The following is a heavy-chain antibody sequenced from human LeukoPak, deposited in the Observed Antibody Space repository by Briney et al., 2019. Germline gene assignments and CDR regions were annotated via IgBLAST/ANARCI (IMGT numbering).Heavy chain of an antibody. D-gene: IGHD7-27*01. Sequence: GGPLRLSCVASGFTFSNFWMNWVRQAPGKGLEWVANIKQDGSEKYYVDSVKGRFTISRDNAKNSLYLQMNSLRAEDTAVYYCASLGYWGQGTLVTVSS. J-gene: IGHJ4*02. CDR1: GFTFSNFW. V-gene: IGHV3-7*01. CDR3: ASLGY. CDR2: IKQDGSEK.